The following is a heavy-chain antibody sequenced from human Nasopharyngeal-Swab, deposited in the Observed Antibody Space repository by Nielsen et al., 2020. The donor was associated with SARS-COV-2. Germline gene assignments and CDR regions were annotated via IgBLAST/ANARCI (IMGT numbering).Heavy chain of an antibody. CDR2: ISSSGSTI. Sequence: GGSLRLSSAASGFTFSDYYMSWIREAPGKGLDWVSYISSSGSTIYYADSVNGRFTISRDNAKNSLYLQMNSLRAEDTAVYYCAREAIYDSSGYGLDYWGQGTLVTVSS. CDR1: GFTFSDYY. V-gene: IGHV3-11*04. CDR3: AREAIYDSSGYGLDY. D-gene: IGHD3-22*01. J-gene: IGHJ4*02.